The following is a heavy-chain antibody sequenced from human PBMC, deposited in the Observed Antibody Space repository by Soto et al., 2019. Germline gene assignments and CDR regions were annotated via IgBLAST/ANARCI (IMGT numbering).Heavy chain of an antibody. D-gene: IGHD6-19*01. J-gene: IGHJ6*02. V-gene: IGHV4-34*01. CDR3: ARGQEWLVYYYYYGMDV. Sequence: QVQLQQWGAGLLKPSETLSLTCAVYGGSFSGYYWSWIRQPPGKGLEWIGEINHSGSTNYNPSLKSRVTISVDTSKNQFSLKLSSVTAADTAVYYCARGQEWLVYYYYYGMDVWGQGTTVTVSS. CDR2: INHSGST. CDR1: GGSFSGYY.